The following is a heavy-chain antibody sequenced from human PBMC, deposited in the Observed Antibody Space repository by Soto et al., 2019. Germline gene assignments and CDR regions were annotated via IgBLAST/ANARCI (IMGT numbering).Heavy chain of an antibody. V-gene: IGHV5-10-1*01. J-gene: IGHJ4*02. D-gene: IGHD3-22*01. CDR3: ARQIYDSDTGPNFQYYFDS. CDR2: IDPSDSQT. CDR1: GYSFAGYW. Sequence: PGESLKISCKGSGYSFAGYWITWVRQKPGKGLEWMGRIDPSDSQTYYSPSFRGHVTISVTKSSTTVFRQWSSLRASDTDMSYCARQIYDSDTGPNFQYYFDSWGKGTPGTVSS.